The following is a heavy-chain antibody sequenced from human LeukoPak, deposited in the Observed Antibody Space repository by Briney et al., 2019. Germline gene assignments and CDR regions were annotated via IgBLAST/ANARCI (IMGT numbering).Heavy chain of an antibody. CDR1: GFTFSSYG. D-gene: IGHD4-23*01. Sequence: PGGSLRLSCAASGFTFSSYGMHWVRQAPGKGLEWVAVISYDGSNKYYADSVKGRFTISRDNSKNTLYLQMNSLRAEDTAVYYCARAGGNSDFDYWGQGTLVTVSS. CDR2: ISYDGSNK. CDR3: ARAGGNSDFDY. J-gene: IGHJ4*02. V-gene: IGHV3-30*12.